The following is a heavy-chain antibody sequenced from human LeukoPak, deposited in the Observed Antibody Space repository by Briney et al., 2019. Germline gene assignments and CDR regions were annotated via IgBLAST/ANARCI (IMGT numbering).Heavy chain of an antibody. Sequence: PGGSLRLSCAASGFTFSSYSMNWVRQAPGKGLEWVSSISSSSYIYYADSVKGRFTISRDNAKNSLYLQMNSLRAEDTAVYYCAREYYYDSSGFAYWGQGTLVTVSS. V-gene: IGHV3-21*01. CDR2: ISSSSYI. CDR1: GFTFSSYS. CDR3: AREYYYDSSGFAY. D-gene: IGHD3-22*01. J-gene: IGHJ4*02.